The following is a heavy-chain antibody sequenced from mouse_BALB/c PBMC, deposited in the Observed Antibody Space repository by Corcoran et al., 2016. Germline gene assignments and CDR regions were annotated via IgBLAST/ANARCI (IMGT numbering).Heavy chain of an antibody. J-gene: IGHJ1*03. D-gene: IGHD2-3*01. CDR3: ARRDDDYWYVDF. Sequence: LVKTGASVKISCKASGYSFTGYYMHWVEQSHGKSLEWIGYISCYNGATSYNQKFKGKATFTVDTSSSTAYMQFTSLTSEDSAVYYWARRDDDYWYVDFLGTGTTVTVSS. CDR1: GYSFTGYY. CDR2: ISCYNGAT. V-gene: IGHV1S34*01.